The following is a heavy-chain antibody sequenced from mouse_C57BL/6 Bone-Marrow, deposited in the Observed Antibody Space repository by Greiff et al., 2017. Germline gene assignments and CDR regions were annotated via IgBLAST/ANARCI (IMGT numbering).Heavy chain of an antibody. Sequence: VQLQQSGAELVRPGTSVKVSCKASGYAFTNYLIEWVKQRPGQGLEWIGVINPGSGGTNYNEKFKGKATLTADKSSSTAYMQLSSLTSEDSAVYFCARRLRRGYYYAMDYWGQGTSVTVSS. CDR2: INPGSGGT. J-gene: IGHJ4*01. V-gene: IGHV1-54*01. D-gene: IGHD3-2*02. CDR1: GYAFTNYL. CDR3: ARRLRRGYYYAMDY.